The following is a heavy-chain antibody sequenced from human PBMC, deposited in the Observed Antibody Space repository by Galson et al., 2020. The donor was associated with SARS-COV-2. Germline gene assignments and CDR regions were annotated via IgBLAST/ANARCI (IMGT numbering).Heavy chain of an antibody. D-gene: IGHD4-17*01. CDR1: GGSISSYY. J-gene: IGHJ5*02. CDR2: IYYSGST. CDR3: AGLDYGDFCGWFDP. V-gene: IGHV4-59*08. Sequence: ASETLSLTCTVSGGSISSYYWSWIRQPPGKGLEWIGYIYYSGSTNYNPSLKSRVTISVDTSKNQFSLKLSSVTAADTAVYYCAGLDYGDFCGWFDPWGQGTLVTVSS.